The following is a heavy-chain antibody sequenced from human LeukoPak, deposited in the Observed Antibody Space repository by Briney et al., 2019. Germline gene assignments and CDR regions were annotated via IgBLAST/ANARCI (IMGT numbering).Heavy chain of an antibody. J-gene: IGHJ3*02. CDR3: ATYTMVRGADAFDI. CDR2: FDPEDGET. V-gene: IGHV1-24*01. CDR1: GYTLTELS. Sequence: ASVKVSCKVSGYTLTELSMHWVRQAPGKGLEWMGGFDPEDGETIYAQKFQGRVTMTEDTSTDTAYRELSSLRSEDTAVYYCATYTMVRGADAFDIWGQGTMVTVSS. D-gene: IGHD3-10*01.